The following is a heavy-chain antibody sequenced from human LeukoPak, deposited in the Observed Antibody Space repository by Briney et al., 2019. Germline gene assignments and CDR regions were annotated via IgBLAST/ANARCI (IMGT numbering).Heavy chain of an antibody. CDR3: ARGSRDYYDSSGYRFDY. D-gene: IGHD3-22*01. J-gene: IGHJ4*02. V-gene: IGHV1-69*05. Sequence: SVKVSCKASGGTFSSYDISWVLQAPGQGLEWMGGIIPIFGTANYAQKFQGRVTITTDESTSTAYMELSSLRSEDTAVYYCARGSRDYYDSSGYRFDYWGQGTLVTVSS. CDR1: GGTFSSYD. CDR2: IIPIFGTA.